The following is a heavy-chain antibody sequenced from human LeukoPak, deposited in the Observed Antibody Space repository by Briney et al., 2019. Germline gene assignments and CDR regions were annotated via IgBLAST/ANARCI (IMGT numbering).Heavy chain of an antibody. CDR2: ISGSGGST. J-gene: IGHJ3*02. CDR3: ARWAAAGNDAFDI. Sequence: GGSLRLSCAASGFTFSSYAMSWVRQAPGKGLEWVSAISGSGGSTYYADSVKGRFTISRDNAKNTLFLQMNSLRAEDTAVYYCARWAAAGNDAFDIWGLGTMVTVSS. V-gene: IGHV3-23*01. D-gene: IGHD6-13*01. CDR1: GFTFSSYA.